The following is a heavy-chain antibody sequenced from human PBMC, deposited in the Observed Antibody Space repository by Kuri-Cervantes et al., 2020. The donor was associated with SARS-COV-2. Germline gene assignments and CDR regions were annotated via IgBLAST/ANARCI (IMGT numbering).Heavy chain of an antibody. V-gene: IGHV3-74*01. CDR1: GFTFSGHW. Sequence: LSLTCAASGFTFSGHWIHWVRQAPGKGLVWVSRINPDGSYTNNADSVKGRFTLSRDNAKNMLFLQMNSLRAEDTAVYYCVRDGDHWNFDYWGQGTLVTVSS. CDR3: VRDGDHWNFDY. CDR2: INPDGSYT. D-gene: IGHD1-1*01. J-gene: IGHJ4*02.